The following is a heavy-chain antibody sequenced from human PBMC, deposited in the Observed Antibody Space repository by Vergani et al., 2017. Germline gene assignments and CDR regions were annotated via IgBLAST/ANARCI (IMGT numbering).Heavy chain of an antibody. CDR2: ISYDGSNK. V-gene: IGHV3-30-3*01. J-gene: IGHJ3*02. CDR1: GFTFSSYA. D-gene: IGHD6-19*01. Sequence: QVQLVESGGGVVQPGRSLRLSCAASGFTFSSYAMHWVRQAPGKGLEWVAVISYDGSNKYYADSVKGRFTISRDNSKNTLYLQMNSLRDEDTAVYYCAKGTSGWYDGAVDIWGQGTMVTVSS. CDR3: AKGTSGWYDGAVDI.